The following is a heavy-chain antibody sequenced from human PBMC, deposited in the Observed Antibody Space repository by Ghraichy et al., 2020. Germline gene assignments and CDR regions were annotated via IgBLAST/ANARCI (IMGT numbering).Heavy chain of an antibody. D-gene: IGHD3-10*01. V-gene: IGHV3-23*01. J-gene: IGHJ4*02. Sequence: GALRLSCAASGFTFSSYGMTWVRQAPGKGLEWVSASGSGGSTYYADSVKGRFTISRDNSKSTLYLQMNSLRADDTAVYYCAKDPRSHSDWGQGTLVTVSS. CDR2: SGSGGST. CDR3: AKDPRSHSD. CDR1: GFTFSSYG.